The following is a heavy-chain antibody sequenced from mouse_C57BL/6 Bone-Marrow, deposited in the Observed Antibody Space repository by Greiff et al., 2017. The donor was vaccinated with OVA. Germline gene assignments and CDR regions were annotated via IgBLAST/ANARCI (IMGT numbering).Heavy chain of an antibody. D-gene: IGHD2-4*01. Sequence: GGGLVQPKGSLKLSCAASGFSFNTYAMNWVRQAPGKGLEWVARIRSKSNNYATYYADSVKDRFTISRDDSESMLYLQMNNLKTEDTAMYYCVRHDYDDAMDYWGQGTSVTVSS. CDR3: VRHDYDDAMDY. J-gene: IGHJ4*01. CDR1: GFSFNTYA. CDR2: IRSKSNNYAT. V-gene: IGHV10-1*01.